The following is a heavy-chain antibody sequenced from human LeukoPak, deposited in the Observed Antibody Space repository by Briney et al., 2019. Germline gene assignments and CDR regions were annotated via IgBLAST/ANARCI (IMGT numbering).Heavy chain of an antibody. CDR1: GGSFSGYY. J-gene: IGHJ4*02. CDR2: INHSGST. Sequence: SETLSLTCAVYGGSFSGYYWSWIRQPPGKGLEWIGEINHSGSTNYNPSLKSRVTISVDTSKNQFSLKLGSVTAADTAVYYCARGIPGRSIDYWGQGTLVTVSS. V-gene: IGHV4-34*01. CDR3: ARGIPGRSIDY. D-gene: IGHD3-16*02.